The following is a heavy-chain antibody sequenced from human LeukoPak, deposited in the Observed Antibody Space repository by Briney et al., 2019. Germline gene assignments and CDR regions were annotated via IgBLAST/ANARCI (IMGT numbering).Heavy chain of an antibody. CDR2: INHSGST. V-gene: IGHV4-34*01. J-gene: IGHJ3*02. D-gene: IGHD4-17*01. Sequence: PSETLSPTCAVYGGSFSGYYWSWIRQPPGKGLEWIGEINHSGSTNYNPSLKSRVTISVDTSKNQFSLKLSSVTAADTAVYYCARDRLRLRSSGAFDIWGQGTSVTVSS. CDR3: ARDRLRLRSSGAFDI. CDR1: GGSFSGYY.